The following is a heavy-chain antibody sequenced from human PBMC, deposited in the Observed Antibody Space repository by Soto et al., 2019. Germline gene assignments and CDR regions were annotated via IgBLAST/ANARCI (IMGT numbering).Heavy chain of an antibody. CDR3: AASPSFWQNYYYGAMDV. CDR2: INHSGST. J-gene: IGHJ6*02. CDR1: GGSFSGYY. Sequence: PSETLSLTCAVYGGSFSGYYWSWIRQPPGKGLEWIGEINHSGSTNYNPSLKSRVTISVDTSKNQFSLKLSSVTAEDTAVYYCAASPSFWQNYYYGAMDVWGQGTTVTVSS. V-gene: IGHV4-34*01.